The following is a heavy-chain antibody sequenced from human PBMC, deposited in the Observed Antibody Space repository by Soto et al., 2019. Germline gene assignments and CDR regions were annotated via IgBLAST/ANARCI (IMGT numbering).Heavy chain of an antibody. V-gene: IGHV3-48*02. Sequence: EVQLVESGGGLVQPGGSLRLSCAASGFTFSSYSMNWVRQAPGKGLEWLSYISSTSSTIYYADSVEGRFTISRDNAKNSLILQMNNLRDEDTAFYSCATIKGGHDSDSSGFHSVDYWGQGTLVTVSS. D-gene: IGHD3-22*01. J-gene: IGHJ4*02. CDR3: ATIKGGHDSDSSGFHSVDY. CDR2: ISSTSSTI. CDR1: GFTFSSYS.